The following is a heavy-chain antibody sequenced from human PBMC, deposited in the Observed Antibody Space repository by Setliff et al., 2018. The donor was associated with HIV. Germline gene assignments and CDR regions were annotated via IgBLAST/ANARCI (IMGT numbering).Heavy chain of an antibody. J-gene: IGHJ6*03. CDR3: ARRSITDYDMDV. Sequence: ASVKVSCKASGYTFIGHCMTWVRQAPGQGLEWMGMISPSGGSTSYAQNFQGRDTMTRDTSTDTVYMELTSLRSDDTALYYCARRSITDYDMDVWGKGTTVTVSS. CDR1: GYTFIGHC. CDR2: ISPSGGST. V-gene: IGHV1-46*01.